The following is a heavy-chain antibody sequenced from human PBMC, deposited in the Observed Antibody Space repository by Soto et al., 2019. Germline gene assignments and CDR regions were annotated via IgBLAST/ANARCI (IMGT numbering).Heavy chain of an antibody. Sequence: ASVKVSCKASGYTFTGYYMHWVRQAPGQGLEWMGWINPNSGGTNYAQKFQGRVAMTRDTSISTAYMELSRLRSDDTAVYYCAITPGIAAAGYFPDYYYYYGMDVWGQGTTVTVSS. J-gene: IGHJ6*02. V-gene: IGHV1-2*02. CDR3: AITPGIAAAGYFPDYYYYYGMDV. CDR2: INPNSGGT. D-gene: IGHD6-13*01. CDR1: GYTFTGYY.